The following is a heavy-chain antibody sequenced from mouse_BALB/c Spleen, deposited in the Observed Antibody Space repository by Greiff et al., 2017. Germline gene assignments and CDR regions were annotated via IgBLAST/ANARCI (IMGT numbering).Heavy chain of an antibody. Sequence: EVNLVESGGGLVKPGGSLKLSCAASGFTFSSYAMSWVRQTPEKRLEWVASISSGGSTYYPDSVKGRFTISRDNARNILYLQMSSLRSEDTAMYYCARDVTYYAMDYWGQGTSVTVSS. V-gene: IGHV5-6-5*01. CDR3: ARDVTYYAMDY. CDR2: ISSGGST. CDR1: GFTFSSYA. D-gene: IGHD2-13*01. J-gene: IGHJ4*01.